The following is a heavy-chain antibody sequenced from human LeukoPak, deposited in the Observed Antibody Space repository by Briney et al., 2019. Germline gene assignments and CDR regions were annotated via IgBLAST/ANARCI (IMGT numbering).Heavy chain of an antibody. Sequence: GESLKISCKGSGYSLTSYWIGWVRQMPGKGLEWMGIIYPGDSDTRYSPSFQGQVTISADKSISTAYLQWSSLKASDTAMYYCARSPPPYYYDSSGWDDYWGQGTLVTVSS. CDR1: GYSLTSYW. V-gene: IGHV5-51*01. J-gene: IGHJ4*02. CDR2: IYPGDSDT. D-gene: IGHD3-22*01. CDR3: ARSPPPYYYDSSGWDDY.